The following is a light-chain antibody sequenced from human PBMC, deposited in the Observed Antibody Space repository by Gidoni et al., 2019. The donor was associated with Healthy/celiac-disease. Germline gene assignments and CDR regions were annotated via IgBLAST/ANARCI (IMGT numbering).Light chain of an antibody. CDR1: QGISSY. CDR3: QQYYSYPWT. V-gene: IGKV1-8*01. Sequence: IRMTQSPSSFSASTGDRVTITCRASQGISSYLAWYQQKPGKAPKLLIYAASTLQSGVPSRFSGSGSGTDFTLTISCLQSEDFATYYCQQYYSYPWTCXQXTKVEIK. J-gene: IGKJ1*01. CDR2: AAS.